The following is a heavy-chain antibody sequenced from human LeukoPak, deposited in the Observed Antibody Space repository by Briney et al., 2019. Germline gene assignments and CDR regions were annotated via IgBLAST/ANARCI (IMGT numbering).Heavy chain of an antibody. D-gene: IGHD3-16*02. CDR3: ARGRYTLDY. V-gene: IGHV4-59*01. CDR2: MYYSGGT. CDR1: GASISGYY. Sequence: PSETLSLTCRVSGASISGYYWSWIRQPPGKGLEWIGHMYYSGGTTYNPSLKSRVSISLDTSKKHFSLKLSSVTAADTAVYYCARGRYTLDYWGQGTLVTVSS. J-gene: IGHJ4*02.